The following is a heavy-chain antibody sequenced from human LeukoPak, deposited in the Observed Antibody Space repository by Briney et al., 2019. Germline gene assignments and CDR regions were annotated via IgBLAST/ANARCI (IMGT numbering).Heavy chain of an antibody. CDR1: GGSFSGYY. J-gene: IGHJ4*02. V-gene: IGHV4-34*01. D-gene: IGHD1-26*01. Sequence: SETLSLTCAVYGGSFSGYYWRWIRQPPAKGLEWVGEINHSGSTNYNPSLKSRVTISVDTSKNQFSLKLSSVTAADTAVYYCARGAEWELPYYFDYWGQGTLVTVSS. CDR3: ARGAEWELPYYFDY. CDR2: INHSGST.